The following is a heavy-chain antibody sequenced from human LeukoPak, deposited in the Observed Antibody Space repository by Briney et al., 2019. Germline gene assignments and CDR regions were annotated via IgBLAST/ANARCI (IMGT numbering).Heavy chain of an antibody. CDR1: GFTFSSYG. Sequence: GGSLRLSCAASGFTFSSYGMHWVRQAPGKGLEWVAVISYDGSNKYYADSVKGRFTISRDNSKNTLYLQMNSLRAEDTAVYYCAKRGEGVSNTWYMNNWFDPWGQGTLVTVSS. V-gene: IGHV3-30*18. J-gene: IGHJ5*02. D-gene: IGHD6-13*01. CDR2: ISYDGSNK. CDR3: AKRGEGVSNTWYMNNWFDP.